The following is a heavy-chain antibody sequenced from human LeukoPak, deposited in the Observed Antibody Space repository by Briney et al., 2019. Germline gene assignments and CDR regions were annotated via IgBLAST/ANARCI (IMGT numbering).Heavy chain of an antibody. D-gene: IGHD2-8*02. CDR3: ARDVLLGSTRYLDY. Sequence: PSQTLSLTCSLSGDSINIGYNYWNWVRPHPRKGLEWIGYIYRSGSTYYNPSFESRATISVDTSKNQCSLRLTSVTAADTAVYYCARDVLLGSTRYLDYWGPGILVTVSS. V-gene: IGHV4-31*03. CDR2: IYRSGST. J-gene: IGHJ4*02. CDR1: GDSINIGYNY.